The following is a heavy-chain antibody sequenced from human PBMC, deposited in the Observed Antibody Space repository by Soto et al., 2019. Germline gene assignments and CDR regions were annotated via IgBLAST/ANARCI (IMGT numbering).Heavy chain of an antibody. D-gene: IGHD2-2*01. Sequence: SETLSLTCTVSGGSISSSSYYWGWIRQPPGKGLEWIGSIYYSGSTYYNPSLKSRVTISVDTSKNQFSLKLSSVTAADTAVYYCARDRLDCSSTSCQGRAFDIWGQGTMVTVSS. CDR2: IYYSGST. CDR3: ARDRLDCSSTSCQGRAFDI. CDR1: GGSISSSSYY. J-gene: IGHJ3*02. V-gene: IGHV4-39*07.